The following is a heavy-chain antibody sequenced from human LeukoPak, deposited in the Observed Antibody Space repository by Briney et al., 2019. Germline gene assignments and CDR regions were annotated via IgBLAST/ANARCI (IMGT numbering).Heavy chain of an antibody. D-gene: IGHD4-17*01. Sequence: PGGSLRLSCAASGFTFSSYSMNWVRQAPGKGLEWVSSISSSSSYIYYADSVKGRFTISRDNAKNSLYLQMNSLRAEGTAVYYCARCLYGDQYEPIDYWGQGTLVTVSS. J-gene: IGHJ4*02. V-gene: IGHV3-21*01. CDR3: ARCLYGDQYEPIDY. CDR2: ISSSSSYI. CDR1: GFTFSSYS.